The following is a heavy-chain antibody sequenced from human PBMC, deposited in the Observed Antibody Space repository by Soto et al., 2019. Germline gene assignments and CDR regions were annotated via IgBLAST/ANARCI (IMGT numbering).Heavy chain of an antibody. CDR2: IYYSGST. Sequence: QVQLQESGPGLVKPSQTLSLTCTVSGGSISSGDYYWSWIRQPPGQGLEWIGYIYYSGSTYYNPSLKSRVTISVDTSKNQFSLKLSSVTAADTAVYYCARSGTVDIVATITGIDYWGQGTLVTVSS. CDR1: GGSISSGDYY. D-gene: IGHD5-12*01. V-gene: IGHV4-30-4*01. J-gene: IGHJ4*02. CDR3: ARSGTVDIVATITGIDY.